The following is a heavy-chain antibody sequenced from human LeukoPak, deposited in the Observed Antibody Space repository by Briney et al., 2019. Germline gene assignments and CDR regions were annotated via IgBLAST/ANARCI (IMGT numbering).Heavy chain of an antibody. CDR3: ARADGSGSFYGTDV. D-gene: IGHD3-10*01. CDR1: GGTFSSYV. J-gene: IGHJ6*02. CDR2: ISAYNGNT. Sequence: ASVKVSCKASGGTFSSYVISWVRQAPGQGLEWMGWISAYNGNTNYAQKFQGWVTMTRDTSISTAYMELSRLRSDDTAVYYCARADGSGSFYGTDVWGQGTTVTVSS. V-gene: IGHV1-2*04.